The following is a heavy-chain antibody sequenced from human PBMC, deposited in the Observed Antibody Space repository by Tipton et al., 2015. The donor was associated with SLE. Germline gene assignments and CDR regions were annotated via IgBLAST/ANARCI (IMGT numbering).Heavy chain of an antibody. CDR3: ARGPDRFTLVQGMTLFDY. Sequence: SLRLSCAASGFTFSNYEMNWVRQAPGKGLEWVAYVSSSGSVMYDADSVRGRFSISRDNAKNSLYLQMNNLTTEDTAIYYCARGPDRFTLVQGMTLFDYWGQGTLVTVS. D-gene: IGHD3-10*01. V-gene: IGHV3-48*03. CDR2: VSSSGSVM. J-gene: IGHJ4*02. CDR1: GFTFSNYE.